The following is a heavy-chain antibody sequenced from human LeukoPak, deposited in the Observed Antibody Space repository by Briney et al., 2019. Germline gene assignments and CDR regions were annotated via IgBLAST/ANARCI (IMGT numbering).Heavy chain of an antibody. D-gene: IGHD3-3*01. Sequence: GGSLRLPCAASGFTFSSYAMSWVRQAPGKGLEWVSAISGSGGSTYYADSVKGRFTISRDNSKNTLYLQMNSLRAEDTAVYYCFTIFGVDHFDYWGQGTLVTVSS. CDR3: FTIFGVDHFDY. J-gene: IGHJ4*02. V-gene: IGHV3-23*01. CDR1: GFTFSSYA. CDR2: ISGSGGST.